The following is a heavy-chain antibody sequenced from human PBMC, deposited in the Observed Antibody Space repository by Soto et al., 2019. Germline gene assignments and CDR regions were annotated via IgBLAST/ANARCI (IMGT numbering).Heavy chain of an antibody. V-gene: IGHV4-59*01. J-gene: IGHJ4*02. CDR3: VRANYFDY. Sequence: QVQLQESGPALVKPSETLSLSCTVSGGSIRSYYWTWMRQPPGKGLEWIGDIYYSGSTNYNPSLXSXVXXSVDTSKTQFSLKLSSVTAADTAVYYCVRANYFDYWGQGTLVTVSS. CDR1: GGSIRSYY. CDR2: IYYSGST.